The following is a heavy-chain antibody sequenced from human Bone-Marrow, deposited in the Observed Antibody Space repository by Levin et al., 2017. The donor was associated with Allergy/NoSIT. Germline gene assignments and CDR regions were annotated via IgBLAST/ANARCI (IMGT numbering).Heavy chain of an antibody. CDR1: GFTFSSYS. J-gene: IGHJ4*02. CDR2: ISSSSSYI. Sequence: GGSLRLSCAASGFTFSSYSMNWVRQAPGKGLEWVSSISSSSSYIYYADSVKGRFTISRDNAKNSLYLQMNSLRAEDTAVYYCARYLPLYGSPSYFDYWGQGTLVTVSS. D-gene: IGHD3-10*01. CDR3: ARYLPLYGSPSYFDY. V-gene: IGHV3-21*01.